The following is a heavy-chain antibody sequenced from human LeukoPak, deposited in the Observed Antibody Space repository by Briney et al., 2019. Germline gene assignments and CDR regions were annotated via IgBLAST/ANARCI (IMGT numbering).Heavy chain of an antibody. Sequence: ASVKVSCKASGHTFISNYMHWVRQAPGQGLEWMGIINPSGGSTSYAQKFQGRVTMTRDTSTSTVYMELSSLRSEDTAVYYCARDPRPDLWAFDIWGQGTMVTVSS. V-gene: IGHV1-46*01. CDR3: ARDPRPDLWAFDI. J-gene: IGHJ3*02. D-gene: IGHD2-2*01. CDR2: INPSGGST. CDR1: GHTFISNY.